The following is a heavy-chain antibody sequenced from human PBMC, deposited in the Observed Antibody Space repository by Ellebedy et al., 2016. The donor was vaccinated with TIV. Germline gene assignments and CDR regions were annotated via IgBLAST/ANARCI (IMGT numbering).Heavy chain of an antibody. D-gene: IGHD6-19*01. CDR1: GGSISSSSYY. V-gene: IGHV4-39*01. CDR3: ARWIVVAGGFDY. J-gene: IGHJ4*02. CDR2: ISYSGST. Sequence: MPSETLSLTCTVSGGSISSSSYYWGWLRQPPGKGLERIGGISYSGSTYSNPSLKSRVTISVDTSKNQFSLKLISVTAADTAVYYCARWIVVAGGFDYWGQGTLVTVSS.